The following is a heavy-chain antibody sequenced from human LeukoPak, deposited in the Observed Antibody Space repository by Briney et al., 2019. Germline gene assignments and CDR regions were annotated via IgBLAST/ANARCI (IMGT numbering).Heavy chain of an antibody. CDR2: ISSSGSTI. Sequence: PWGSLRLSCAASGFTFSSYEMNWVRQAPGKGLEWVSYISSSGSTIYYADSVKGRFTFSRDNAKNSLYLQMNILRAEDTAVYYCARVLLYNWNYEDTGHPGDYWGQGTLVTVSS. CDR1: GFTFSSYE. V-gene: IGHV3-48*03. CDR3: ARVLLYNWNYEDTGHPGDY. J-gene: IGHJ4*02. D-gene: IGHD1-7*01.